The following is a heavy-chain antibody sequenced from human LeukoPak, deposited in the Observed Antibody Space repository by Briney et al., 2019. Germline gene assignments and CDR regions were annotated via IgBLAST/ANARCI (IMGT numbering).Heavy chain of an antibody. CDR1: GFTVYSNF. D-gene: IGHD2-15*01. CDR2: IYPGDSDT. CDR3: ARIQGGYFDY. V-gene: IGHV5-51*01. J-gene: IGHJ4*02. Sequence: GALRLSCSASGFTVYSNFMSWVRQMPGKGLEWMGIIYPGDSDTRYSPSFQGQVTISADKSISTAYLQWSSLKASDTAMYYCARIQGGYFDYWGQGTLVTVSS.